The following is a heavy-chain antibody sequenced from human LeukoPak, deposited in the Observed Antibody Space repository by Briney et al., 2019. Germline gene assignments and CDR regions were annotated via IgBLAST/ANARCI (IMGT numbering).Heavy chain of an antibody. Sequence: GGSLRLSCAASGFTFSSYAMHWVHQAPGKGLEYVSAISSNGGSTYYANSVKGRFTISRDNSKNTLYLQMNSLRAEDTAVYYCAKDLTSGGPRGNYMDVWGKGTTVTISS. J-gene: IGHJ6*03. CDR3: AKDLTSGGPRGNYMDV. D-gene: IGHD3-10*01. CDR1: GFTFSSYA. V-gene: IGHV3-64*01. CDR2: ISSNGGST.